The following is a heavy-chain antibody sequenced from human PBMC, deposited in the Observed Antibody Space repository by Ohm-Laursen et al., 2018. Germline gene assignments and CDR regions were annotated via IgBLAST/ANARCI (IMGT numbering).Heavy chain of an antibody. V-gene: IGHV3-11*01. J-gene: IGHJ6*02. D-gene: IGHD6-13*01. Sequence: SLRLSCTASGFSFSDFQMSWMRQAPGKGLEWVSYISSSGRTIFYSDSVKGRFTISRDNSMNSLYLQMYSLRVEDTAVYYCVRLGSSWSSDVWGQGTTVTVSS. CDR3: VRLGSSWSSDV. CDR2: ISSSGRTI. CDR1: GFSFSDFQ.